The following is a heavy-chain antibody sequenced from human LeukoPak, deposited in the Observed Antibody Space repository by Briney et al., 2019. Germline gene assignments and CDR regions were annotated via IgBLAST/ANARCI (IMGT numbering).Heavy chain of an antibody. Sequence: GGALRLPCAASGFTFSSYWMSWVRQAPGKGLVWVANIKQDGSEKYYVDSVKGRFTISRDNTKNSLYLQMNSLRAEDTAVYYCARANDYYGSSGYYFKYYFDYWGQGTLVTVSS. V-gene: IGHV3-7*01. CDR3: ARANDYYGSSGYYFKYYFDY. J-gene: IGHJ4*02. CDR2: IKQDGSEK. D-gene: IGHD3-22*01. CDR1: GFTFSSYW.